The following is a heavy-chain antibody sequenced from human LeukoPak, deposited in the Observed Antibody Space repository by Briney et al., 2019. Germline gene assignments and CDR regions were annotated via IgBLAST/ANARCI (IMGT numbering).Heavy chain of an antibody. J-gene: IGHJ4*02. D-gene: IGHD5-18*01. V-gene: IGHV3-23*01. CDR2: ISDSGGST. CDR1: GFTFSNYD. Sequence: GGSLRLSCAASGFTFSNYDMSWVRQAPGKGLEWVSSISDSGGSTYYADSVKGRFTISRDNSKNTLYLQMNSLRAEDTAVYYCAQIYTYGSSQFDYWGQGTLVTVSS. CDR3: AQIYTYGSSQFDY.